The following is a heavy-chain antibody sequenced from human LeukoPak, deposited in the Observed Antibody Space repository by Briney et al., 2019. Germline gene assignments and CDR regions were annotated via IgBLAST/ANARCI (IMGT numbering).Heavy chain of an antibody. D-gene: IGHD3-22*01. CDR1: GFTFDDYA. CDR2: ISSSGSTI. J-gene: IGHJ4*02. CDR3: ARVPYDSSGYYSIDFDY. Sequence: NPGGSLRLSCAASGFTFDDYAMHWVRQAPGEGLEWVSYISSSGSTIYYADSVKGRFTISRDNAKNSLYLQMNSLRAEDTAVYYCARVPYDSSGYYSIDFDYWGQGTLVTVSS. V-gene: IGHV3-11*01.